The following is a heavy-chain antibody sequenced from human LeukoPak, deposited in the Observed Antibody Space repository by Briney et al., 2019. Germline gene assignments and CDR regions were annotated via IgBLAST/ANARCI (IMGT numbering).Heavy chain of an antibody. J-gene: IGHJ5*02. V-gene: IGHV3-7*01. Sequence: GGSLRLSCAASGFTFSSYAMSWVRQAPGKGLEWVANIKQDGSEKYYVDSVKGRFTISRDNAKNSLYLQMNSLRAEDTAVYYCARERPFDPWGQGTLVTVSS. CDR1: GFTFSSYA. CDR2: IKQDGSEK. CDR3: ARERPFDP. D-gene: IGHD1-1*01.